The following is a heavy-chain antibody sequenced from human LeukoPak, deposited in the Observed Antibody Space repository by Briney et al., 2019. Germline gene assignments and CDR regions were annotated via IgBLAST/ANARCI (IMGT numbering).Heavy chain of an antibody. J-gene: IGHJ4*02. CDR2: ISGSGGST. CDR3: AKGGHSSGYYYPEYYFDY. V-gene: IGHV3-23*01. Sequence: PGGSLRLSCAASGFTFSSYAMSWVRQAPGKGLEWVSAISGSGGSTYYADSVKGRLTISRDNSKNTLYLQMDSLRAEDTAVYYCAKGGHSSGYYYPEYYFDYWGQGTLVTVSS. CDR1: GFTFSSYA. D-gene: IGHD3-22*01.